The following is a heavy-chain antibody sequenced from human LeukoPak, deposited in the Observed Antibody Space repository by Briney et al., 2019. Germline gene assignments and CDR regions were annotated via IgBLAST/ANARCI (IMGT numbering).Heavy chain of an antibody. CDR1: GFNVSHFY. Sequence: QAGGSLRLSCAVSGFNVSHFYMSWVRQAPGKGLEWVSVIYSNNTTYYPDAVKGRFTISRGNSNSTLYLQMNNLRVDDTAVYYCARASWGYDFDSWGLGTLVAVSS. V-gene: IGHV3-53*01. D-gene: IGHD7-27*01. CDR3: ARASWGYDFDS. CDR2: IYSNNTT. J-gene: IGHJ4*02.